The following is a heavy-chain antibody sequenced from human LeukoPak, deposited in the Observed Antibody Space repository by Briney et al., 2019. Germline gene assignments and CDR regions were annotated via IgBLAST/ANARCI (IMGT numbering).Heavy chain of an antibody. V-gene: IGHV3-23*01. CDR3: AKLDIVVVPAALYYFDY. CDR1: GFTFSSYA. Sequence: GSLRLSCATSGFTFSSYAMSWVRQAPGKGLEWVSAISGSGGSTYYASSVKGRFTISRDNSKNTLYLQMNSLRAEDTAVYYCAKLDIVVVPAALYYFDYWGQGTLVTVSS. CDR2: ISGSGGST. J-gene: IGHJ4*02. D-gene: IGHD2-2*01.